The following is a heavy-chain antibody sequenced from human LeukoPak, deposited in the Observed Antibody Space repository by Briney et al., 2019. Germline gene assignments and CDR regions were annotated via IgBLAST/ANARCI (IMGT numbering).Heavy chain of an antibody. J-gene: IGHJ6*03. CDR3: ARDPYSGGYGDYYYYYMDL. CDR2: ISSSGSTI. CDR1: GFTFSSYE. V-gene: IGHV3-48*03. Sequence: GGSLRLSCAASGFTFSSYEMNWVRQAPGKGLEWVSYISSSGSTIYYADSVKGRFTISRDNAKNSLYLQMNSLRAEDTAVYYCARDPYSGGYGDYYYYYMDLWGQGTTVTISS. D-gene: IGHD1-26*01.